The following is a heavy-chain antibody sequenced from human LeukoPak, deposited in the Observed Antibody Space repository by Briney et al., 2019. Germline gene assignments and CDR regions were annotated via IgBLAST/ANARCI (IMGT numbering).Heavy chain of an antibody. J-gene: IGHJ4*02. D-gene: IGHD3-3*01. CDR2: IYYSGST. V-gene: IGHV4-59*08. CDR3: ARLNDFWSGYDY. CDR1: GGSISSYY. Sequence: ASETLSLTCTVSGGSISSYYWSWIRQPPGKGLEWIGYIYYSGSTNYNPSLKSRVTISVDTSKNQFSLKLSSVTAADTAVYYCARLNDFWSGYDYWGQGTLVTVSS.